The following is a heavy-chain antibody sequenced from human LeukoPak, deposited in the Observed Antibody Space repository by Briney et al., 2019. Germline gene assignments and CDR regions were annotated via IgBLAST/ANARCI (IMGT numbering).Heavy chain of an antibody. V-gene: IGHV1-46*01. J-gene: IGHJ6*03. Sequence: GASVKVSCKASGYTFTGYYMHWVRQAPGQGLEWMGIINPSGGSTSYAQKFQGRVTMTRDMSTSTVYMELSSLRSEDTAVYYCARAGSGGATYYYYYMDVWGKGTTVTVSS. CDR3: ARAGSGGATYYYYYMDV. D-gene: IGHD1-26*01. CDR2: INPSGGST. CDR1: GYTFTGYY.